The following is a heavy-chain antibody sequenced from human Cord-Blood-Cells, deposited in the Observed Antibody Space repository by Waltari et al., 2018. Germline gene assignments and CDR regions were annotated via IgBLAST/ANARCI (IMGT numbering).Heavy chain of an antibody. D-gene: IGHD6-13*01. V-gene: IGHV3-48*03. CDR1: GFPFSSYE. Sequence: EVQLVESGGGLVQPGGSLRLSCAASGFPFSSYEMNWVRQAPGKGLEWVSYISSSGSTIYYADSVKGRFTISRDNAKNSLYLQMNSLRAEDTAVYYCARHLYSSSWFDPWGQGTLVTVSS. CDR2: ISSSGSTI. CDR3: ARHLYSSSWFDP. J-gene: IGHJ5*02.